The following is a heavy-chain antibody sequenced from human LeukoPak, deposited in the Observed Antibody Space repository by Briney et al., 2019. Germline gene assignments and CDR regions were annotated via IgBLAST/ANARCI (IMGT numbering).Heavy chain of an antibody. CDR1: GGSFSSHY. D-gene: IGHD2-15*01. J-gene: IGHJ4*02. Sequence: SETLSLTCAVYGGSFSSHYWSWIRQPPGKGLEWIGYIYYSGSTNYNPSLKSRVTISVDASENQFSLRLSSVTAADTAVYYCTRRRRYCTGGSCYSFDYWGQGTLVTVSS. CDR3: TRRRRYCTGGSCYSFDY. CDR2: IYYSGST. V-gene: IGHV4-59*08.